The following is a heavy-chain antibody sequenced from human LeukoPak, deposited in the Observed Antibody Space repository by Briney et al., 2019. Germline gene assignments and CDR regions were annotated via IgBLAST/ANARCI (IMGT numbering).Heavy chain of an antibody. Sequence: GGSLRLSCAASGFSFSSYGMHWVRQAPGKGLEWVAVISYEGKSEYYADSVKGRFTISRDNSQNTLYLQMNSLRAEDMALYYCAKDMGWELHRAFDIWGQGTMVTVSS. CDR2: ISYEGKSE. CDR3: AKDMGWELHRAFDI. V-gene: IGHV3-30*18. D-gene: IGHD1-26*01. CDR1: GFSFSSYG. J-gene: IGHJ3*02.